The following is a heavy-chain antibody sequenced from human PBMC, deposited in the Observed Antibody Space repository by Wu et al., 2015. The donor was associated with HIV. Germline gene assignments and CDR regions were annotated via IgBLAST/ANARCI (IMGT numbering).Heavy chain of an antibody. Sequence: QVQLVQSGAEVKKPGASVKVSCKASGYTFTGYYMHWVRQAPGQGLEWMGWINPNSGGTNYAQKFQGRVTMTRDTSISTAYMELSRLRSDDTAVYYCARGLGRGYYYGSGSLVDYWGQGTLVTVSS. V-gene: IGHV1-2*02. CDR1: GYTFTGYY. J-gene: IGHJ4*02. CDR2: INPNSGGT. D-gene: IGHD3-10*01. CDR3: ARGLGRGYYYGSGSLVDY.